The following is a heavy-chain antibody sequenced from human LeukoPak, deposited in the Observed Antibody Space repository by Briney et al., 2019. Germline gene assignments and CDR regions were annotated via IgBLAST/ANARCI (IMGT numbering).Heavy chain of an antibody. CDR1: GFTFSSYS. CDR3: ARVAPYDFWSGYQSGYMDV. D-gene: IGHD3-3*01. CDR2: LSSSDSII. Sequence: GGSLRLSCAASGFTFSSYSMNWVRQAPGKGLEWVSYLSSSDSIIYYADSVKGRFTISRDNAKDSLYLQMNSLRDEDTAVYYCARVAPYDFWSGYQSGYMDVWGKGTTVTVSS. J-gene: IGHJ6*03. V-gene: IGHV3-48*02.